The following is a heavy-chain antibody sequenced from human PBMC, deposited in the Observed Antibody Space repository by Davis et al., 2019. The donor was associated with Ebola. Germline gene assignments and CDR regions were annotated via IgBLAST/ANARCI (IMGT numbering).Heavy chain of an antibody. CDR3: TRDVNGGSFDY. CDR1: GFTFSSHW. D-gene: IGHD2-15*01. Sequence: GESLKISCAASGFTFSSHWVAWLRQAPGQGLEFVGNINQGGSVENYVDSVKGRFTISRDNAKNSLYLQMNSLRADDTAIYYCTRDVNGGSFDYWGQGTLVTVSS. CDR2: INQGGSVE. V-gene: IGHV3-7*01. J-gene: IGHJ4*02.